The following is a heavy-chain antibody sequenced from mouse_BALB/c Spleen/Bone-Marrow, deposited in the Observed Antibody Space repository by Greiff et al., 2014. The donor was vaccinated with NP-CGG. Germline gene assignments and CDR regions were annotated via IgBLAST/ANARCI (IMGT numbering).Heavy chain of an antibody. Sequence: VQLQQSGPELVKPGASVKMSCKASGYTFTSYIMHWVKQKPGQGLEWIGYINPYNDGTKYNEKFKGKATLTSDKSSSTAYMELSSLTSEDSAVYYCARRWLPYAMDYWGQGISVTVSS. D-gene: IGHD2-3*01. V-gene: IGHV1-14*01. CDR2: INPYNDGT. CDR3: ARRWLPYAMDY. J-gene: IGHJ4*01. CDR1: GYTFTSYI.